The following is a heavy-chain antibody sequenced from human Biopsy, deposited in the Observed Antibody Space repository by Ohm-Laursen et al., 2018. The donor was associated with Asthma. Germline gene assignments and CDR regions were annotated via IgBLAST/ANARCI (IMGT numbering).Heavy chain of an antibody. J-gene: IGHJ4*02. D-gene: IGHD3-10*01. CDR2: IFPGDSDT. CDR3: ARLAYGSGSFFDF. Sequence: GESLKISCKASGYIFTSYWIGWVRQVPGKGLEWMGIIFPGDSDTIYSPSFQGQVTISADKSISTAYLQWSSLKASDTAIYYCARLAYGSGSFFDFWGQGTLVTVAS. CDR1: GYIFTSYW. V-gene: IGHV5-51*01.